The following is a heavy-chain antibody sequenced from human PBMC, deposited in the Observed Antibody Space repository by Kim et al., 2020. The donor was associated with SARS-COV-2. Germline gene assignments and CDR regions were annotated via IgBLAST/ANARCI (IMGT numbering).Heavy chain of an antibody. D-gene: IGHD2-21*01. CDR2: IIPIFGTA. V-gene: IGHV1-69*13. J-gene: IGHJ5*02. CDR1: GGTFSSYA. Sequence: SVKVSCKASGGTFSSYAISWVRQAPGQGLEWMGGIIPIFGTANYAQKFQGRVTITADESTSTAYMELSSLRSEDTAVYYCARDRCGGDCPNNWFDPWGQGTLVTVSS. CDR3: ARDRCGGDCPNNWFDP.